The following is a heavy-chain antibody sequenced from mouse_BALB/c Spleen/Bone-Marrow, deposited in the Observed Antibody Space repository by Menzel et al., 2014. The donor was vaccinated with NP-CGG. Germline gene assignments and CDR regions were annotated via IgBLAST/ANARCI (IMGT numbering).Heavy chain of an antibody. J-gene: IGHJ2*01. D-gene: IGHD2-3*01. CDR3: ARNDGYYYFDY. Sequence: VKVEESGPGLVQPSQSLSITCTVSGFSLTSYGVHWVRQSPGKGLEWLGVIWSGGSTDYNAAFISRLSISKDNSKSQVFFKMNSLQANDTAIYYCARNDGYYYFDYWGQGTTLTVSS. CDR2: IWSGGST. CDR1: GFSLTSYG. V-gene: IGHV2-2*02.